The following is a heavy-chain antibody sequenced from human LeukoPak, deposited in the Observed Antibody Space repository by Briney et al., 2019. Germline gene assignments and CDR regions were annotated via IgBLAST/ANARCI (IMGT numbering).Heavy chain of an antibody. D-gene: IGHD6-19*01. V-gene: IGHV3-23*01. Sequence: PGGSLRLSCAASGFTFSSYDMSWVRQAAGKGLECVSDISGSGGSTYYADSVKGRFTISRDNSKNTLYLQMNSLRAEDTAVYYCAKVPPAVAGYDYWGQGTLVTVSS. J-gene: IGHJ4*02. CDR1: GFTFSSYD. CDR2: ISGSGGST. CDR3: AKVPPAVAGYDY.